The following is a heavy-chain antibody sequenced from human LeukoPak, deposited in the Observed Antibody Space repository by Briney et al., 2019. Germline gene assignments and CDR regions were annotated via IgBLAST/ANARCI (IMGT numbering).Heavy chain of an antibody. V-gene: IGHV3-15*01. CDR2: IKSKTDGGTT. CDR3: TTDRGSGWPFDY. CDR1: GLTFSSHW. Sequence: GGSLRLSCAASGLTFSSHWMHWVRQAPGKGLEWVGRIKSKTDGGTTDYAAPVKGRFTISRDDSNNTLYLQMNSLKTEDTAVYYCTTDRGSGWPFDYWGQGTLVTVSS. J-gene: IGHJ4*02. D-gene: IGHD6-19*01.